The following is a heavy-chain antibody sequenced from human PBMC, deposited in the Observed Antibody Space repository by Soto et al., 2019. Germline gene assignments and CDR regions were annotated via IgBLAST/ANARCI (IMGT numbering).Heavy chain of an antibody. J-gene: IGHJ3*02. Sequence: GGSLRLSCAASGFTFSSYEMNWVRQAPGKGLEWVSYIISSVSTLYYADSVKGRFTISRDNAKNSLYLQMNSLRAEDTAVDYCASPLRGVITDAFDIWGQGTMVTVSS. D-gene: IGHD3-10*01. V-gene: IGHV3-48*03. CDR3: ASPLRGVITDAFDI. CDR1: GFTFSSYE. CDR2: IISSVSTL.